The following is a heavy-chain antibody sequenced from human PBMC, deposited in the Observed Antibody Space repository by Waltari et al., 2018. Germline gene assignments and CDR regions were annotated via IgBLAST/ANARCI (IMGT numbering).Heavy chain of an antibody. Sequence: EVQLVESGGGLVQPGGSLRLSCAASGFTFSSYWMSWVRQAPGKGLEWVANIKQDGSENYYVDSVKGRFTISRDNAKNSLYLQMNSLRAEDTAVYYCARWAYSSDFDYWGQGTLVTVSS. J-gene: IGHJ4*02. CDR1: GFTFSSYW. V-gene: IGHV3-7*01. CDR3: ARWAYSSDFDY. D-gene: IGHD6-13*01. CDR2: IKQDGSEN.